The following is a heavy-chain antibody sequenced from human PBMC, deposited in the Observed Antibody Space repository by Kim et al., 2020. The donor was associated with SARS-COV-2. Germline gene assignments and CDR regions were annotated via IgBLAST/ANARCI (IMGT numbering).Heavy chain of an antibody. CDR2: ISYDGSHK. V-gene: IGHV3-30*04. D-gene: IGHD3-10*01. J-gene: IGHJ6*01. CDR1: GFTFSSHA. CDR3: ARDIASQFAGYYYYGLDM. Sequence: GGSLRLSCAASGFTFSSHAMHWVRQAPGKGLEWVAVISYDGSHKYYADSVKGRFTISRDNSKSTLYLQMNSLRAEDTTVFYCARDIASQFAGYYYYGLDMWGPGTTVTLSS.